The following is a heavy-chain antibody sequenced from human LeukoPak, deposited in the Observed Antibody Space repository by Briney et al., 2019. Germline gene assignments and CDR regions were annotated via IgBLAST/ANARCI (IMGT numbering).Heavy chain of an antibody. V-gene: IGHV4-59*08. CDR3: ARQYSVYSSGWRVSYYFDY. D-gene: IGHD6-19*01. Sequence: SETLSLTCTVSGGSIGTYYWSWIRQPPGKGLEWIGYIYYSGSTNYNPSLKSRVTISVDTSKNQFSLKLSSVTAADTAVYYCARQYSVYSSGWRVSYYFDYWGQGTLVTVSS. J-gene: IGHJ4*02. CDR1: GGSIGTYY. CDR2: IYYSGST.